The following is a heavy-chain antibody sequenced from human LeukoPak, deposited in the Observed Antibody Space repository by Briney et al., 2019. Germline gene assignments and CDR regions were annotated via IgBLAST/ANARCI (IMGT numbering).Heavy chain of an antibody. CDR3: ARDLGIAAAGKIYYYYMDV. CDR1: GYSISSGYY. V-gene: IGHV4-38-2*02. J-gene: IGHJ6*03. CDR2: MYHSGST. D-gene: IGHD6-13*01. Sequence: ASETLSLTCAVSGYSISSGYYWGWIRQPPGRGLEWIGSMYHSGSTYYNPSLKSRVTISVDTSKNQFSLKLSSVTAADTAVYYCARDLGIAAAGKIYYYYMDVWGKGTTVTVSS.